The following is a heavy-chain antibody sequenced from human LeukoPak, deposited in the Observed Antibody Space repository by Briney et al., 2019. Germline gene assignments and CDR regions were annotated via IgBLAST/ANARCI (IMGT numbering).Heavy chain of an antibody. CDR3: ARDRGLPVATIAALDY. J-gene: IGHJ4*02. D-gene: IGHD5-12*01. Sequence: ASVKVSWKASGYTFTGYYMHWVRQAPGQGLEWMGRINPNSGGTNYAQKFQGRVTMTRDTSISTAYMELSRLRSDDTAVYYCARDRGLPVATIAALDYWGQGTLVTVSS. CDR2: INPNSGGT. V-gene: IGHV1-2*06. CDR1: GYTFTGYY.